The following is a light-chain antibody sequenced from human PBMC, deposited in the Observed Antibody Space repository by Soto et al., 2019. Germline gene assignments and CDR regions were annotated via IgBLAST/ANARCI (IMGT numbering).Light chain of an antibody. V-gene: IGLV1-47*02. CDR1: SSNIGSNY. J-gene: IGLJ2*01. CDR3: AAWDDSLSGYVV. Sequence: QAVVTQPPSASGTPGQRVTISCSGSSSNIGSNYVYWYQQLPGTAPKLLIYSNNQRPSGVPDRCSGSKSGTSASLAISGLRSEDEADYYCAAWDDSLSGYVVFGGGTKLTVL. CDR2: SNN.